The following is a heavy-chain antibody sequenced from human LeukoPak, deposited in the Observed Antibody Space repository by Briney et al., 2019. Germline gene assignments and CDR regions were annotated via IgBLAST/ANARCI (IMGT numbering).Heavy chain of an antibody. V-gene: IGHV1-69*13. D-gene: IGHD2-8*02. CDR3: ARVFRSVSGGVFDY. CDR2: IIPIFGTA. Sequence: GASVKVSCKASGGTFSSYAISWVRQAPGQGLEWMGGIIPIFGTANYAQKFQGRVTITADESTSTAYMELSSLRSEDTAVYYCARVFRSVSGGVFDYWGQGTLVTVSS. CDR1: GGTFSSYA. J-gene: IGHJ4*02.